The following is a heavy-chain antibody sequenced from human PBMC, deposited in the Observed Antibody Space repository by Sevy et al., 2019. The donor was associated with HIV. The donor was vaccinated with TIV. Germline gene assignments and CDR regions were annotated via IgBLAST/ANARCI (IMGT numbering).Heavy chain of an antibody. CDR1: TFTFSHYA. V-gene: IGHV3-30*04. CDR3: ARDWGTPPTVLLYNFDF. D-gene: IGHD3-16*01. CDR2: ISYNGGTE. J-gene: IGHJ4*02. Sequence: GESLKISCVASTFTFSHYAMRWVRQAPGKGLQWVASISYNGGTENYAESVAGRVNISRDNPKDTLFLQMSSLRPEDTALYYCARDWGTPPTVLLYNFDFGGRGIAVTVSS.